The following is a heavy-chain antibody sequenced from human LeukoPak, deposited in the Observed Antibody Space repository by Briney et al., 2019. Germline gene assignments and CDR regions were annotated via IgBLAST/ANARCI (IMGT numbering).Heavy chain of an antibody. D-gene: IGHD3-22*01. CDR1: GFTFSSYA. V-gene: IGHV3-23*01. CDR2: ISGSGGST. Sequence: GGSLRLSCAASGFTFSSYAMSWVRQAPGEGLEWVSPISGSGGSTYYADSVKGRFTISRDNSKNTLYLQMNSLRAEDTAVYYWVRDDDRPDNGLDYWGQGTPVTVSS. CDR3: VRDDDRPDNGLDY. J-gene: IGHJ4*02.